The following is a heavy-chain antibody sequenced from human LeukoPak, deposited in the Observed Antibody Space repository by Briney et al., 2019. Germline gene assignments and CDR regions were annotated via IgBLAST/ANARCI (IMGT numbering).Heavy chain of an antibody. Sequence: NPSETLSLTCTVSGYSISSGYYWGWIRQPPGKGLEWIGSIYHSGSTYYNPSLKSRVTISVDTSKNQFSLKLSSVTAADTAVYYCARFTVQLRRGGFDYWGQGTLVTVSS. J-gene: IGHJ4*02. CDR3: ARFTVQLRRGGFDY. V-gene: IGHV4-38-2*02. CDR2: IYHSGST. D-gene: IGHD1-1*01. CDR1: GYSISSGYY.